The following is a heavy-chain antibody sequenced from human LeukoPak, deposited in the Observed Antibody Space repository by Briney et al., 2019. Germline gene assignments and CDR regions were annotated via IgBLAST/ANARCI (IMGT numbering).Heavy chain of an antibody. CDR3: ARADYGGNSDFHY. CDR2: ISSDGSIA. D-gene: IGHD4-23*01. CDR1: GFTFSTYW. J-gene: IGHJ4*02. Sequence: PGGSLRLSYAPSGFTFSTYWMHWVRQAPGKGLVLVSRISSDGSIAINADSVEGRFTVSRDNAKNTLYLQMNSLRDEDTAVYYCARADYGGNSDFHYWGQGTLVTVSS. V-gene: IGHV3-74*01.